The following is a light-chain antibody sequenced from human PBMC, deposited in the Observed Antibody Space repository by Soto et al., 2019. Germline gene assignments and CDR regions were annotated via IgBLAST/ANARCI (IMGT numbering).Light chain of an antibody. J-gene: IGLJ2*01. V-gene: IGLV1-51*01. CDR1: SSNIGKNY. Sequence: QSVLKQPPSVSAAPGQKVTISCSGSSSNIGKNYVSWYQQLPGTAPKLLIYDNNKRPSGIPDRFSGSKSGTSATLGITGLQTGDEADYYCATWDSSLSVVLFGGGTKLTVL. CDR3: ATWDSSLSVVL. CDR2: DNN.